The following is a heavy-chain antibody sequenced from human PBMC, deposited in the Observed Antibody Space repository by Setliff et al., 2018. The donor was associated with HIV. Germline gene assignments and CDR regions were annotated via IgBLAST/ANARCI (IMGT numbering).Heavy chain of an antibody. CDR2: IFSSGST. J-gene: IGHJ5*02. V-gene: IGHV4-4*09. CDR3: ARRIDNSGSFPDKNWFDT. D-gene: IGHD3-10*01. CDR1: GGSISSYY. Sequence: SETLSLTCTVSGGSISSYYWNWIRQSPGRGLEWIGFIFSSGSTKYNPSLQSRVTMSIDTSKNQFSLKLTSVTAADTAVYYCARRIDNSGSFPDKNWFDTWGQGSQVTVSS.